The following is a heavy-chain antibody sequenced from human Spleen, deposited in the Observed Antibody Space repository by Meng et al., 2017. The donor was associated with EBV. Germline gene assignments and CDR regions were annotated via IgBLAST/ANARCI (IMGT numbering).Heavy chain of an antibody. J-gene: IGHJ5*02. V-gene: IGHV4-4*02. CDR3: ATAHCSGGGCPGGS. Sequence: QVQREESGPGLLKPSGTLSLTCAVSGDSIDSINWWNWVRQPPGKGLEWIGEIYHSGHTNYNPSLRSRVIMSVDKSKNQFSLDLTSVTAADTAIYYCATAHCSGGGCPGGSWGQGTLVTVSS. D-gene: IGHD2-15*01. CDR2: IYHSGHT. CDR1: GDSIDSINW.